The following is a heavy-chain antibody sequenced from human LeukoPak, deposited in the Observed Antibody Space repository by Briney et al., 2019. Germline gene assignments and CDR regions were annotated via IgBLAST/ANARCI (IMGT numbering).Heavy chain of an antibody. Sequence: GGSLRLSCAASGFTFSTYSLNWVRQAPGKGLEWVSIIYSGGSTFYADSVKGRFTISRDNSKDTLYLQMNSLRAKDTAVYYCARGGSYLSAFDIWGQGTMVTVSS. CDR2: IYSGGST. J-gene: IGHJ3*02. CDR3: ARGGSYLSAFDI. D-gene: IGHD1-26*01. V-gene: IGHV3-53*01. CDR1: GFTFSTYS.